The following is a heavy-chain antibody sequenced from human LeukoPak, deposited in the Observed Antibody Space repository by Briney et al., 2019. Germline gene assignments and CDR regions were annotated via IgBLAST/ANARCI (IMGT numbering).Heavy chain of an antibody. J-gene: IGHJ3*02. D-gene: IGHD5-12*01. CDR2: IYYSGST. Sequence: SETLSLTCTVSGGSISSYYWSWIRQPPGKGLEWIGYIYYSGSTYYNPSLKSRVTISVDTSKNQFSLKLSSVTAADTAVYYCASDNYSGYDSVVSAFDIWGQGTMVTVSS. CDR3: ASDNYSGYDSVVSAFDI. V-gene: IGHV4-59*12. CDR1: GGSISSYY.